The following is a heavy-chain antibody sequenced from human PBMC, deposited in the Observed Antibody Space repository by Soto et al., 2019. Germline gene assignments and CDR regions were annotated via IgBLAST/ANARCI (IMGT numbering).Heavy chain of an antibody. D-gene: IGHD1-26*01. V-gene: IGHV4-39*02. Sequence: GWIRQPPGKGLEWIGSIYYSGSTYYNPSLKSRVTISVDTSKNHFSLKLSSVTAADTAVYYCATQEVGGSYVYTFDPWGQGTLVTVSS. CDR3: ATQEVGGSYVYTFDP. CDR2: IYYSGST. J-gene: IGHJ5*02.